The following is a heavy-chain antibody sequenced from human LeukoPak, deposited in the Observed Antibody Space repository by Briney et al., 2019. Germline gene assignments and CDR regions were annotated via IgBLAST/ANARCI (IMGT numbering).Heavy chain of an antibody. CDR2: IIPIFGTA. J-gene: IGHJ5*02. V-gene: IGHV1-69*13. Sequence: SVKVSCKASGGTFSSYAISWVRQAPGQGLEWMGGIIPIFGTANYAQKFQGRVTITADESTSTAYMELSSLRSEDTAVYYCARVGPLGYFDWFPGGWFDPWGQGTLVTVSS. CDR3: ARVGPLGYFDWFPGGWFDP. D-gene: IGHD3-9*01. CDR1: GGTFSSYA.